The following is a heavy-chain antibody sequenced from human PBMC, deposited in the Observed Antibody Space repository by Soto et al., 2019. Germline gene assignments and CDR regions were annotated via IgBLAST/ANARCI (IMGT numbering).Heavy chain of an antibody. CDR2: IYHSGST. Sequence: QLQLQESGSGLVKPSQTLSLTCAVSGGSISSGGYSWSWIRQPPGKGLEWIGYIYHSGSTYYNPSLKSRVTISVDRSKNQCSLKLSSVTAADTDVYYCAREVLGSPGAVDYWGQGTLVTVSS. J-gene: IGHJ4*02. V-gene: IGHV4-30-2*01. D-gene: IGHD2-15*01. CDR1: GGSISSGGYS. CDR3: AREVLGSPGAVDY.